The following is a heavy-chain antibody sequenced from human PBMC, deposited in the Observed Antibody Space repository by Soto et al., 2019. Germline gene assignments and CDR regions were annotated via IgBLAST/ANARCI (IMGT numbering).Heavy chain of an antibody. CDR2: IYYSGST. V-gene: IGHV4-39*01. Sequence: SETLSLTCTVSGGSISSSSYYWGWIRQPPGKGLEWIGSIYYSGSTYYNPSLKSRVTISVDTSKNQFSLKLSSVTAADTAVYYCATWQGSGSYYYYYYYYGIDVWGQGTTVTVSS. CDR3: ATWQGSGSYYYYYYYYGIDV. D-gene: IGHD3-10*01. J-gene: IGHJ6*02. CDR1: GGSISSSSYY.